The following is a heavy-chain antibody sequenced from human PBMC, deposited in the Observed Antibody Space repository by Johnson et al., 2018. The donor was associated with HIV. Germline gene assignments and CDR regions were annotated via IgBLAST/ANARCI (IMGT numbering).Heavy chain of an antibody. Sequence: QVQLVESGGGLVQPGGSLRLSCAASGITVSSSYMSWVRQAPGKGLEWVAFISYDGTTKYYADSVKGRFTISRDNSKNTLYLQMNSLRAEDTAVYYCAKRYSGSLRDTFDIWGQGTMVTVSS. D-gene: IGHD1-26*01. CDR1: GITVSSSY. CDR2: ISYDGTTK. CDR3: AKRYSGSLRDTFDI. J-gene: IGHJ3*02. V-gene: IGHV3-30*18.